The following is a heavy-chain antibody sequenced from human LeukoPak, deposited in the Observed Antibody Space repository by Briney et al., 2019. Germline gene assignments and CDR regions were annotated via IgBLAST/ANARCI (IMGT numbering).Heavy chain of an antibody. CDR2: IYTSGST. J-gene: IGHJ3*02. Sequence: SETLSLTCTVSGGSISSYYWSWIRQPAGKGLEWLGRIYTSGSTNYNPSLKSRVTMSVDTSKNQFSLKLSSVTAADTAVYYCARDVYYYGSGTLFGDIWGQGTMVTVSS. D-gene: IGHD3-10*01. CDR3: ARDVYYYGSGTLFGDI. V-gene: IGHV4-4*07. CDR1: GGSISSYY.